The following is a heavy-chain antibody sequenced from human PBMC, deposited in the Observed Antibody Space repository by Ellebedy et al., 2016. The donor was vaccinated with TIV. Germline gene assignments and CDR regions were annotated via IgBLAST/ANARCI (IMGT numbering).Heavy chain of an antibody. D-gene: IGHD3-3*01. Sequence: GGSLRLXXVGSGFTFSSSAVNLVRQAPGKGLEWVSGVTDSGSRTFYSDSVKGRFTISRDNSEKTVYLQMNSLRAEDTAVYYCAKDLGKGVTLDAFDIWGQGTTVIVSS. CDR2: VTDSGSRT. CDR1: GFTFSSSA. CDR3: AKDLGKGVTLDAFDI. J-gene: IGHJ3*02. V-gene: IGHV3-23*01.